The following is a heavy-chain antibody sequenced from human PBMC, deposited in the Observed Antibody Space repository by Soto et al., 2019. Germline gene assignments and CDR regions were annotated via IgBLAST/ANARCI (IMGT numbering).Heavy chain of an antibody. CDR1: GFTFKNFA. D-gene: IGHD6-19*01. CDR3: ARDRGSGLRDFDY. V-gene: IGHV3-30-3*01. J-gene: IGHJ4*02. CDR2: ISYAGTNK. Sequence: GGSLRLSCSASGFTFKNFAMHWVRQAPGKGLEWVAVISYAGTNKYYADSVKGRFTMSRDDSENTVYLQMNSLRVEDTAVYFCARDRGSGLRDFDYWGQGNLVTVSS.